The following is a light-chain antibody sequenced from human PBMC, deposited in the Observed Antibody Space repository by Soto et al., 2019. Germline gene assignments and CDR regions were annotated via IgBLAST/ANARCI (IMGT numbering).Light chain of an antibody. V-gene: IGKV3-15*01. CDR3: QRYNNWPLT. J-gene: IGKJ4*01. CDR2: DTS. CDR1: QGIGDT. Sequence: EVVLPQFPAPLSVSAGEGFTLSCMASQGIGDTLAWXQXXXXXXPXXXIXDTSARATGVPARFSGSRSGPEFTLTINSLQSEDFAIYYCQRYNNWPLTFGGGTKVDIK.